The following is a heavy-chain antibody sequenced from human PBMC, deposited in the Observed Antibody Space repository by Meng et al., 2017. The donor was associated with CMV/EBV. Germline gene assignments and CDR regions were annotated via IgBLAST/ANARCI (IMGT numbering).Heavy chain of an antibody. V-gene: IGHV1-2*02. D-gene: IGHD6-19*01. CDR3: ARDAVAAPPYYYGMDV. Sequence: ASVKVSCKASGYTFTGYYMHWVRQAPGQGLEWMGWINPNSGGTNYAQKFQGRVTMTRDTSISTAYMELSSLRSEDTAVYYCARDAVAAPPYYYGMDVWGQGTTVTVSS. CDR2: INPNSGGT. J-gene: IGHJ6*02. CDR1: GYTFTGYY.